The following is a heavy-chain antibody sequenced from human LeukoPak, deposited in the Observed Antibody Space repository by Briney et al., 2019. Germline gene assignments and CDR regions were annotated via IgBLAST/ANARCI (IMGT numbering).Heavy chain of an antibody. Sequence: PGRSLRLSCAASGFTFDDYAMHWVRQAPGKGLEWVSYISSSGSTIYYADSVKGRFTISRDNAKNSLYLQMNSLKAEDTAVYYCARALAVITGYFDYWGQGTLVTVSS. CDR2: ISSSGSTI. CDR1: GFTFDDYA. J-gene: IGHJ4*02. D-gene: IGHD3-22*01. CDR3: ARALAVITGYFDY. V-gene: IGHV3-48*03.